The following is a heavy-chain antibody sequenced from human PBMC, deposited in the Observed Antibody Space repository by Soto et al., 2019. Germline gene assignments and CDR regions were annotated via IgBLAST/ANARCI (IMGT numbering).Heavy chain of an antibody. D-gene: IGHD2-15*01. CDR3: ARREWTPYYYYYGMDV. CDR2: IIPIFGTA. V-gene: IGHV1-69*01. CDR1: GGTFSSYA. J-gene: IGHJ6*02. Sequence: QVQLVQSGAEVKKPGSSVKVSCKASGGTFSSYAISWVRQAPGQGLEWMGGIIPIFGTASYAQKFQGRVTITADESTSTAYMELSSLRSEDTAVYYCARREWTPYYYYYGMDVWGQGTTVTVSS.